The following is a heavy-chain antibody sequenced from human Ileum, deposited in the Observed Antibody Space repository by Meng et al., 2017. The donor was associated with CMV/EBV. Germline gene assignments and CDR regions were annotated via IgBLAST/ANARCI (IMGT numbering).Heavy chain of an antibody. D-gene: IGHD3-22*01. CDR3: ARDRYYDSSALAGNWFDP. CDR1: GFTFSSYE. V-gene: IGHV3-48*03. J-gene: IGHJ5*02. CDR2: ISSSGSTI. Sequence: GESLKISCAASGFTFSSYEMNWVRQAPGKGLEWVSYISSSGSTIYYADSVKGRFTISRDNAKNSLYLQMNSLRAEDTAVYYCARDRYYDSSALAGNWFDPWGQGTLVNVAS.